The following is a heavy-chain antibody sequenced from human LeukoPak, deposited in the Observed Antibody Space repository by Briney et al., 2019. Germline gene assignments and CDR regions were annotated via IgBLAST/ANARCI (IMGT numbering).Heavy chain of an antibody. V-gene: IGHV1-69*05. CDR1: GDTFSSYA. J-gene: IGHJ3*02. Sequence: GASVKVSCKASGDTFSSYAISWVRQAPGQGLEWMGRIIPIFGTANYAQKFQGRVTITTDESTSTAYMELSSLRSEDTAVYYCARDLTADIVVVPAAMTGVNAFDIWGQGTMVTVSS. CDR3: ARDLTADIVVVPAAMTGVNAFDI. CDR2: IIPIFGTA. D-gene: IGHD2-2*01.